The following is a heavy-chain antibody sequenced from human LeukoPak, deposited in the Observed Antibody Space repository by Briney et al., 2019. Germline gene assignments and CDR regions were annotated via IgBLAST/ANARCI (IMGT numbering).Heavy chain of an antibody. J-gene: IGHJ6*03. D-gene: IGHD2-2*02. CDR3: ATLKRGYCSSTSCYKSAYYYYYYMDV. Sequence: ASVKVSCEVSGYTLTELSMHWVRQAPGKGLEWMGGFDPEDGETIYAQKFQGRVTMTEDTSTDTAYMELSSLRSEDTAVYYCATLKRGYCSSTSCYKSAYYYYYYMDVWGKGTTVTVSS. V-gene: IGHV1-24*01. CDR2: FDPEDGET. CDR1: GYTLTELS.